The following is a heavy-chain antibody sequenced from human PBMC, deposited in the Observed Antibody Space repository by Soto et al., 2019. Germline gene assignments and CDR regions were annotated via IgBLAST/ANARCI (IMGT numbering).Heavy chain of an antibody. D-gene: IGHD3-9*01. CDR2: IYYSGGT. V-gene: IGHV4-59*01. J-gene: IGHJ4*02. Sequence: SETLSLTCTVSGGSISSYYWSWIRQPPGKGLEWIGYIYYSGGTNYNPSLKSRVTISVDTSKNQFSLKLSSVTAADTAVYYCARSHYYDILTGYFDYWGQGTLVTVSS. CDR1: GGSISSYY. CDR3: ARSHYYDILTGYFDY.